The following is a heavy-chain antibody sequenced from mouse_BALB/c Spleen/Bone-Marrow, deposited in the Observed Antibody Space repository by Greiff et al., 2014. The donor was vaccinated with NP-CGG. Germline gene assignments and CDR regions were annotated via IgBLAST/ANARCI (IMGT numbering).Heavy chain of an antibody. CDR1: GYTFTDYY. D-gene: IGHD2-1*01. Sequence: VQLVESGAELARPGPSVKLSCKASGYTFTDYYINWVKQRTGQGLEWIGEIYPGRGNTYYNEKFKGKATLTADKSSSTVNIHLSSLTSEDSAVYFCARDHYGNYEGFDYWGQGTLVTVSA. CDR2: IYPGRGNT. J-gene: IGHJ3*01. V-gene: IGHV1-77*01. CDR3: ARDHYGNYEGFDY.